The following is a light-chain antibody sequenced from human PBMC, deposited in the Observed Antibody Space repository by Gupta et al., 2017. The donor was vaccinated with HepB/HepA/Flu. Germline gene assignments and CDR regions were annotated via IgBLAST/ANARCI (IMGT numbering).Light chain of an antibody. CDR1: NSNMENNF. V-gene: IGLV1-51*01. CDR3: GSWDTSLSAAV. CDR2: DNN. Sequence: QSVLTQPPSVSAPPGQKVTISFSGSNSNMENNFVSWYQQFPGTAPKLLIYDNNKRPSGIPDRFSGSKSGSSATLDITGLQTGDEADYYCGSWDTSLSAAVFGEGTQLTVL. J-gene: IGLJ7*01.